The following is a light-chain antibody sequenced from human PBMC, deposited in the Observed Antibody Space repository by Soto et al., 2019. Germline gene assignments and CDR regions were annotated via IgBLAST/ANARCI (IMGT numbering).Light chain of an antibody. V-gene: IGKV1-39*01. CDR2: AAS. CDR3: QQYGTYLWT. Sequence: DIQMTQSPSSLSASVGDRVTITCRASQSISTYLNWYQQKPGKAPKVLIYAASSLQSGVPSRFSGSGSGTDFTLTISSLQPEDFATYYCQQYGTYLWTFGQGTKVDIK. J-gene: IGKJ1*01. CDR1: QSISTY.